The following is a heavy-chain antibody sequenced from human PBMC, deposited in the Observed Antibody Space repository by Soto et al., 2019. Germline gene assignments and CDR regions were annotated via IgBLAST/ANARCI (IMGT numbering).Heavy chain of an antibody. CDR1: GTSVSYYY. CDR3: ARVRGTAGERYFDY. CDR2: VYYSGSP. J-gene: IGHJ4*02. V-gene: IGHV4-59*02. Sequence: SETLYLTCTVSGTSVSYYYWSWIRQPPWKGLEWIGHVYYSGSPNYNPSLKSRVTISLDTSTNQVSLNLSSVTAADTAVYYCARVRGTAGERYFDYWGPGTLVTVSS. D-gene: IGHD6-13*01.